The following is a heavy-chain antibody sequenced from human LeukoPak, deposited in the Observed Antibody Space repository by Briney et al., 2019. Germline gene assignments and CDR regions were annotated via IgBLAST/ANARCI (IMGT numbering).Heavy chain of an antibody. D-gene: IGHD6-6*01. CDR2: IKQDGSEK. J-gene: IGHJ4*02. CDR3: ARAPAAARPYYFDY. Sequence: PGGSLRLSCAASGFTFSSHWMSWVRQAPGKGLEWVAKIKQDGSEKYYVDSVKGRFTISRDNAKSSLYLQMNSLRPEDTAVYYCARAPAAARPYYFDYWGQGTLVTVSS. CDR1: GFTFSSHW. V-gene: IGHV3-7*01.